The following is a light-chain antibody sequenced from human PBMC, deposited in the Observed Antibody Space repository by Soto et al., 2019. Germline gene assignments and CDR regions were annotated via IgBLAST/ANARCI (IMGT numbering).Light chain of an antibody. CDR3: LAWEDSLNGNL. J-gene: IGLJ1*01. CDR2: TND. V-gene: IGLV1-44*01. Sequence: QSVLTQPPAASGTPGQRVTISCSGSSSNIESNTVYWYQQLPGMAPRLLIHTNDRRPSGVPDRFSGSKSGTSASLAISGLQSEDLADDYCLAWEDSLNGNLFGTGTKATVL. CDR1: SSNIESNT.